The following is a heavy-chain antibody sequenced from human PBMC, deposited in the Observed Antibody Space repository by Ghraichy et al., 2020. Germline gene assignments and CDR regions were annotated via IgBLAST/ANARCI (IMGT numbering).Heavy chain of an antibody. CDR2: IKQDGSEK. CDR1: GFTFSSYW. D-gene: IGHD2-21*02. V-gene: IGHV3-7*01. Sequence: GGSLRLSCAASGFTFSSYWMSWVRQAPGKGLEWVANIKQDGSEKYYVDSVKGRFTISRDNAKNSLYLQMNSLRAEDTAVYYCARDLFGYCGGDCYFDYWGQGTLVTVSS. CDR3: ARDLFGYCGGDCYFDY. J-gene: IGHJ4*02.